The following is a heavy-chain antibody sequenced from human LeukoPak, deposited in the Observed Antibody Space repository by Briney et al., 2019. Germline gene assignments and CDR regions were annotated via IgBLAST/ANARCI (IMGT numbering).Heavy chain of an antibody. V-gene: IGHV3-53*01. CDR3: TRDIYYYDSSIPGY. D-gene: IGHD3-22*01. CDR1: GFSFSSYG. J-gene: IGHJ4*02. CDR2: IYSGGST. Sequence: GGSLRLSCAASGFSFSSYGIHWVRQAPGKGLEWVSVIYSGGSTYYADSVKGRFTISRHNSKNTLYLQMNSLKTEDTAVYYCTRDIYYYDSSIPGYWGQGTLVTVSS.